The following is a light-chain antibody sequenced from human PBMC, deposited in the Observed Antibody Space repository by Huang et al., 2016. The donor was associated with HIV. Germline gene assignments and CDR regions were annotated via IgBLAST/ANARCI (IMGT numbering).Light chain of an antibody. CDR1: QTVLYSLNTKNY. Sequence: DIVMTQSPDSLAVSPGERATINCKSSQTVLYSLNTKNYLAWFQQKPGRPPKLLIYGATTRESGVPDRFSGSGSGTDFTLTINNLQAEDVAVYFCLQYYSVPQTFGHGTKVEIK. CDR3: LQYYSVPQT. CDR2: GAT. V-gene: IGKV4-1*01. J-gene: IGKJ1*01.